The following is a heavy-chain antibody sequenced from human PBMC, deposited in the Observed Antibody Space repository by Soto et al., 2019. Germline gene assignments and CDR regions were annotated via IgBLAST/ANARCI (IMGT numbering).Heavy chain of an antibody. V-gene: IGHV3-21*01. Sequence: GGSLRLSCAASGFTFSSYSMNWVRQAPGKGLEWVSSISSSSSYIYYADSVKGRFTISRDNAKNSLYLQMNSLRAEDTAVYYCARDDVGSSSGMGYWGQGTLVTVSS. CDR1: GFTFSSYS. D-gene: IGHD6-6*01. CDR3: ARDDVGSSSGMGY. CDR2: ISSSSSYI. J-gene: IGHJ4*02.